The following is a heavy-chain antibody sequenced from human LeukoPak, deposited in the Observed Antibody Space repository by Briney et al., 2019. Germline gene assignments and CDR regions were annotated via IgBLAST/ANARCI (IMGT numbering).Heavy chain of an antibody. Sequence: NSSETLSLTCTVSGASISTNYWSWIRQPPEKGLEWIGYVYYSGNTNYNPSLKSRVTISVDTLKNQFSLRLSPVTAADTAVYYCARVTGYMIEDYFDYWGQGTLVTVSS. J-gene: IGHJ4*02. D-gene: IGHD3-22*01. V-gene: IGHV4-59*01. CDR2: VYYSGNT. CDR3: ARVTGYMIEDYFDY. CDR1: GASISTNY.